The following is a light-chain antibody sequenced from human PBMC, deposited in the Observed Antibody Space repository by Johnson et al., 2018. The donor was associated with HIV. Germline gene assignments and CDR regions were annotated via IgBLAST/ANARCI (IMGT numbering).Light chain of an antibody. CDR1: SSNIESDY. CDR2: DNN. V-gene: IGLV1-51*01. J-gene: IGLJ1*01. CDR3: GTWDSSLSASV. Sequence: QSVLTQPPSVSAAPGQKVDISCSGSSSNIESDYVSWYQQLPGTAPKLLIYDNNKRPSGIPDRFFGSKSGTSATLDITGLQTGDEGDYYCGTWDSSLSASVFGTGTKVTVL.